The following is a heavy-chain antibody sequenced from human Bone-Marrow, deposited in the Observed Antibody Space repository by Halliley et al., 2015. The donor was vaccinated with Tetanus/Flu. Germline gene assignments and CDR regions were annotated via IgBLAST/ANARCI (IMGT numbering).Heavy chain of an antibody. Sequence: SLRLSCTASGFTFSSYWMTWVRQAPGKGLEWVADIRGDGGQKFYVDSSKGRFTISRDNAQNSLYLQMNSLRAEDTAVYFCARDRDIGPYYMKNNVPIPRVGSGMAVWGQGTTVTVPS. V-gene: IGHV3-7*03. J-gene: IGHJ6*02. CDR1: GFTFSSYW. D-gene: IGHD2-15*01. CDR2: IRGDGGQK. CDR3: ARDRDIGPYYMKNNVPIPRVGSGMAV.